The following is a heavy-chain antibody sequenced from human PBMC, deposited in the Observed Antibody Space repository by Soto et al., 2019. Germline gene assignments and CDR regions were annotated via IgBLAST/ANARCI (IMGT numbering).Heavy chain of an antibody. D-gene: IGHD3-3*01. J-gene: IGHJ6*02. Sequence: AASVKVSCKASGGTFSSYAISWVRQAPGQGLEWMGGIIPIFGTANYAQKFQGRVTITADESTSTAYMELSSLRSEDTAVYYCARALEWLLSQRYYYGMDVWGQGTTVTVSS. CDR3: ARALEWLLSQRYYYGMDV. V-gene: IGHV1-69*13. CDR1: GGTFSSYA. CDR2: IIPIFGTA.